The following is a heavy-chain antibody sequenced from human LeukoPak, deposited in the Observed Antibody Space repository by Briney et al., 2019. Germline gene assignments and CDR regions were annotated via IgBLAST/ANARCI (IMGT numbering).Heavy chain of an antibody. J-gene: IGHJ4*02. CDR2: IYYSGST. Sequence: SETVSFTCTVSGGSISSYYWSWIRQPPGKGLEWIGYIYYSGSTNYNPSLKSRVTISVDTSKNQFSLKLSSVTAADPAVYYCARDRTAAGTDFDYWGQGTLVTVSS. D-gene: IGHD6-13*01. CDR1: GGSISSYY. V-gene: IGHV4-59*01. CDR3: ARDRTAAGTDFDY.